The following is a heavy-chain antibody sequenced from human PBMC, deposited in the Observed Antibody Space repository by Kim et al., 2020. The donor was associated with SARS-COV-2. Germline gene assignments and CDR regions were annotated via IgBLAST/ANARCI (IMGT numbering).Heavy chain of an antibody. CDR3: VKDHGSSPYTGYFDY. D-gene: IGHD6-25*01. V-gene: IGHV3-30*18. CDR1: GFTFSSYG. Sequence: GGSLRLSCAASGFTFSSYGMHWVRQAPGKGLEWVAVISYDGSNKYYADSVKGRFTISRDNSKNTLYLQMNSLRAEDTAVYYCVKDHGSSPYTGYFDYWG. CDR2: ISYDGSNK. J-gene: IGHJ4*03.